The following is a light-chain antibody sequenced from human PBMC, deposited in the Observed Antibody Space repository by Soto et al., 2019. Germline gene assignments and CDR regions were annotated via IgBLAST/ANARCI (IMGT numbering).Light chain of an antibody. Sequence: QSASSVSACVGDRVTITCRASQSVRTNLAWYQQKPGQAPRLLIYGASSRATGIPDRFSGSGSGTDFTLTISRLEPEDFAVYYCQQYGSSPLPFGQGTLLEIK. CDR3: QQYGSSPLP. J-gene: IGKJ5*01. CDR1: QSVRTN. CDR2: GAS. V-gene: IGKV3-20*01.